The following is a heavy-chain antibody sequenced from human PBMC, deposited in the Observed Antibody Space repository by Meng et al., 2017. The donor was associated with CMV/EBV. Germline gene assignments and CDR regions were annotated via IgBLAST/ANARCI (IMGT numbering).Heavy chain of an antibody. CDR1: GGTFSSYA. D-gene: IGHD3-3*01. CDR2: IIPIFGTA. J-gene: IGHJ6*02. V-gene: IGHV1-69*06. CDR3: ARDIITIFGVVKGGMDV. Sequence: SVNVSCKASGGTFSSYAISWVRQAPGQGLEWMGGIIPIFGTANYAQRFQGRVTITADKSTSTAYMELSSLRSEDTAVYYCARDIITIFGVVKGGMDVWGQGTTVTVSS.